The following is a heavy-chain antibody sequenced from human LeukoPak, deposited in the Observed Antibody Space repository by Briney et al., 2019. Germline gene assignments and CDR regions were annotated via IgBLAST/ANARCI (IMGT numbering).Heavy chain of an antibody. CDR1: GFTFSSYA. D-gene: IGHD3-10*01. J-gene: IGHJ4*02. CDR3: AFSLSLFTVVRGALDY. CDR2: ISYDGSNK. V-gene: IGHV3-30*04. Sequence: PGRSLRLSCAASGFTFSSYAMHWVRQAPGKGLEWVAVISYDGSNKYYADSVKGRFTISRDNSKNTLYLQMNSLRAEDTAVYYCAFSLSLFTVVRGALDYWGQGTLVTVSS.